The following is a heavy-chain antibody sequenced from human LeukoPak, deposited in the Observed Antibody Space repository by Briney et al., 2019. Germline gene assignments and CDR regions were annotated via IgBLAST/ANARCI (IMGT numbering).Heavy chain of an antibody. Sequence: PVGSLRLSCAASGFTFSSYAMHWVRQAPGTGREWVAVISYDGSNKYYADSVKGRFTISRDNSKNTLYLQMNSLRAEDTAVYYCAKAGKKRAEPGDFDYWGQGTLVTVSS. CDR3: AKAGKKRAEPGDFDY. CDR2: ISYDGSNK. J-gene: IGHJ4*02. CDR1: GFTFSSYA. V-gene: IGHV3-30-3*01. D-gene: IGHD1-14*01.